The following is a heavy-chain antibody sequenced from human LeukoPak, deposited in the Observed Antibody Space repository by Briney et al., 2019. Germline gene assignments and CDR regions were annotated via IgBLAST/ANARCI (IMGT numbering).Heavy chain of an antibody. CDR1: GYSISSGYY. CDR2: IYHSGST. J-gene: IGHJ1*01. V-gene: IGHV4-38-2*02. D-gene: IGHD2-2*01. CDR3: ARQWEYQLPEYFQH. Sequence: SETLSPTCTVSGYSISSGYYWGWIRQPPGKGLEWIGSIYHSGSTYYNPSLKSRVTISVDTSKNQFSLKLSSVTAADTAVYYCARQWEYQLPEYFQHWGQGTLVTVSS.